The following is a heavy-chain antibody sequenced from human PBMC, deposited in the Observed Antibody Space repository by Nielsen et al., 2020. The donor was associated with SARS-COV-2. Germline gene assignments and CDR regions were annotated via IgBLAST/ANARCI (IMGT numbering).Heavy chain of an antibody. CDR1: GYTLTELS. Sequence: ASVKVSCKVSGYTLTELSMHWVRQAPGKGLEWMGGFDPEDGETIYAQKFQGRVTITADESTGIGFLDLSRLSSDDTAVYFCARHYYDRIAFDVWGQGTMVIVSS. J-gene: IGHJ3*01. CDR2: FDPEDGET. V-gene: IGHV1-24*01. CDR3: ARHYYDRIAFDV. D-gene: IGHD3-16*01.